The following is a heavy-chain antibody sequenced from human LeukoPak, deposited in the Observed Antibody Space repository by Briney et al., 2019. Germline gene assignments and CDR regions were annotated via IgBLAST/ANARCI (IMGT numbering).Heavy chain of an antibody. CDR3: AKDRGSGSFLYFDY. D-gene: IGHD1-26*01. CDR2: ISWNSGSI. J-gene: IGHJ4*02. V-gene: IGHV3-9*01. Sequence: GRSLRLSCAASGFTFDDYAMHWVRQAPGKGLEWVSGISWNSGSIGYADSVKGRFTISRDNAKNSLYLQVNSLRAEDTALYYCAKDRGSGSFLYFDYWGQGTLVTVSS. CDR1: GFTFDDYA.